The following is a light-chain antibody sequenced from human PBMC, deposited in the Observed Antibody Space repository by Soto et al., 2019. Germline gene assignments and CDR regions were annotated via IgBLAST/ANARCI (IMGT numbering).Light chain of an antibody. CDR3: GTWDSSLSAVV. CDR2: DNN. J-gene: IGLJ2*01. CDR1: SSNIGNNY. Sequence: QSVLTHPRSVSAAPGQKVTISCSGSSSNIGNNYVSWYQQLPGTAPKLLIYDNNKRPSGIPDRFSGSKSGTSATLGITGLQTGDEADYYCGTWDSSLSAVVFGGGTKVTVL. V-gene: IGLV1-51*01.